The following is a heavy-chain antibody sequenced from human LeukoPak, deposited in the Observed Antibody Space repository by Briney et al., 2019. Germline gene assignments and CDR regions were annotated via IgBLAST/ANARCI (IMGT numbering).Heavy chain of an antibody. D-gene: IGHD7-27*01. CDR3: ARPLDDNWGLGYYYYGMDV. Sequence: PGGSLRLSCAASGFTVSSNYMSWVHQAPGKGLEWVSVIYSGGSTYYADSVKGRFTISRDNSKNTLYLQMNSLRAEDTAVYYCARPLDDNWGLGYYYYGMDVWGQGTTVTVSS. V-gene: IGHV3-53*01. CDR1: GFTVSSNY. J-gene: IGHJ6*02. CDR2: IYSGGST.